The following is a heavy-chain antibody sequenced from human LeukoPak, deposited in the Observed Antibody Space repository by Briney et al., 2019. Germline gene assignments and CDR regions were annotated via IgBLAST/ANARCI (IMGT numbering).Heavy chain of an antibody. CDR1: GFTFSSYA. D-gene: IGHD3-22*01. Sequence: GGALRLSCAASGFTFSSYAMSWVRQAPGKGLEWVSSIICSGGSTYYADSVKGRFTISRDNSKNTLFLQMNSLRADDTAVYYCAKSKFPYDSNGWHGYFDFWGQGTLVTVST. J-gene: IGHJ4*02. V-gene: IGHV3-23*01. CDR2: IICSGGST. CDR3: AKSKFPYDSNGWHGYFDF.